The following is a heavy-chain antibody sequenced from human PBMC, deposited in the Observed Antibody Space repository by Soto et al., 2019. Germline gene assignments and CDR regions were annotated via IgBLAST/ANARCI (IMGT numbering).Heavy chain of an antibody. CDR1: GFTFTSSA. CDR2: IVVGSGNT. J-gene: IGHJ6*03. V-gene: IGHV1-58*02. Sequence: SVKVSCKASGFTFTSSAMQWVRQARGQRLEWIGWIVVGSGNTNYAQKFQERVTITRDMSTSTAYMELSSLRSEDTAVYYCARGSWDDVSGHYYMDVWGKGTTVTVSS. D-gene: IGHD1-1*01. CDR3: ARGSWDDVSGHYYMDV.